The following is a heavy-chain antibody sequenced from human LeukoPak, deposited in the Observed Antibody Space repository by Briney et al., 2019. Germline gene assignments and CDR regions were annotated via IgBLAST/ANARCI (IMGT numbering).Heavy chain of an antibody. Sequence: GGSLRLSCVASGFPFSSYWMTWVRQAPGKGLEWVANIKQDGSKKSYVDSVKGRFTISRDNAKNSLYLEMNSLRVEDTALYYCAKVRGFLYGYYDSWGQGTLVTVSS. CDR1: GFPFSSYW. CDR3: AKVRGFLYGYYDS. CDR2: IKQDGSKK. J-gene: IGHJ4*02. V-gene: IGHV3-7*03. D-gene: IGHD3-16*01.